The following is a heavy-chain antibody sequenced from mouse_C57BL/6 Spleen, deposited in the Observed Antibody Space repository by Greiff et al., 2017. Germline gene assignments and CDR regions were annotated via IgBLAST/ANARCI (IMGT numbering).Heavy chain of an antibody. CDR2: INPSSGYT. J-gene: IGHJ4*01. CDR1: GYTFTSYT. D-gene: IGHD2-1*01. Sequence: VQLQQSGAELARPGASVKMSCKASGYTFTSYTMHWVKQRPGQGLEWIGYINPSSGYTKYNQKFKDKATLTADKSSSTAYMQLSSLTSEDSAVYYCARYSDYGIYYAMDYWGQGTSVTVSS. V-gene: IGHV1-4*01. CDR3: ARYSDYGIYYAMDY.